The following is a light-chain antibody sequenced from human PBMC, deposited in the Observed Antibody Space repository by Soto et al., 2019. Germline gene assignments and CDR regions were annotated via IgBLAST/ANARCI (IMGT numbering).Light chain of an antibody. CDR1: QSISYN. J-gene: IGKJ2*01. V-gene: IGKV3-11*01. CDR2: DAS. CDR3: QQRGDWPLYT. Sequence: EIVLTQSPATLSLSPGERDTLSCRASQSISYNLSWYQQKSGQAPRLLIYDASNRATGVPARFSGSGSGTDFTLTISSLEPEDFAVYYCQQRGDWPLYTFGQGSRLEIK.